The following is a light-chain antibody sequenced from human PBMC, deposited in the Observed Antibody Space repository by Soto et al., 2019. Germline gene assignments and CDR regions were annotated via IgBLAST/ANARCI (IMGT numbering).Light chain of an antibody. CDR3: SSYAGSIGGV. CDR2: EVS. Sequence: QSALTQPPSASGSPGQSVTISCSGTSSDVGGYNYVSWYQQHPGKAPKLMIYEVSKRPSGVPDRFSGSKSGNTASLTVSGLQAEDEADYYCSSYAGSIGGVFGTETKLTVL. J-gene: IGLJ1*01. CDR1: SSDVGGYNY. V-gene: IGLV2-8*01.